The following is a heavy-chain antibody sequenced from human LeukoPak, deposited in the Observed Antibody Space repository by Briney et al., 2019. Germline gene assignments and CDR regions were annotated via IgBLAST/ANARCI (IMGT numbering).Heavy chain of an antibody. Sequence: ASVKVSCKTSGYSFTDYYMHWVRQAPGQGLEWRGWINPNSGGTTSTQKLQGRVPKHKDTSITTVYMEVSWLTSDDMAIYYCARADGLHGGPYLIGPWGQGTLVTVSS. CDR3: ARADGLHGGPYLIGP. V-gene: IGHV1-2*02. D-gene: IGHD2-21*01. J-gene: IGHJ5*02. CDR2: INPNSGGT. CDR1: GYSFTDYY.